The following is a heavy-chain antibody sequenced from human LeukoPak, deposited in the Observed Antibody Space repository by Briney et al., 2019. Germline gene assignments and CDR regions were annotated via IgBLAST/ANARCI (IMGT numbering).Heavy chain of an antibody. CDR2: INPNSGGT. J-gene: IGHJ4*02. Sequence: GASVKVSCKASGYTFTGYYMHWVRQAPGQELEWMGWINPNSGGTNYAQKFQGWVTMTRDTSISTAYMELSRLRSDDTAVYYCVRSAVAGTLGYFDYWGQGTLVTVSS. D-gene: IGHD6-19*01. CDR3: VRSAVAGTLGYFDY. V-gene: IGHV1-2*04. CDR1: GYTFTGYY.